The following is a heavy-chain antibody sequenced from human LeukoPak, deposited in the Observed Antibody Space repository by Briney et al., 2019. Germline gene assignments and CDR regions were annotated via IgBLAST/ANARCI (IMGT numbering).Heavy chain of an antibody. CDR2: INEDGNEK. CDR1: GFTFRRHW. Sequence: GGALRLSCAADGFTFRRHWMSWVRQAKGKGLEGVAKINEDGNEKHYVDSVEGRFTISRDNTRNSLYLQMNSLRDDDTAVYYCARDYTGGWNDYWGQGTLVTVSS. D-gene: IGHD7-27*01. V-gene: IGHV3-7*01. CDR3: ARDYTGGWNDY. J-gene: IGHJ4*02.